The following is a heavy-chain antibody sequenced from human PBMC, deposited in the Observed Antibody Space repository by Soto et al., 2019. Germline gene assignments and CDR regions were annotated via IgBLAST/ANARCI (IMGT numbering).Heavy chain of an antibody. Sequence: EVQLLESGGCLVQPGGSLRLSCAASGFTFSNYNMNWVRQAPGKGPEWVSYISSSGTTIYNADSVKGRFTISRDNVKNSMYLEMNSLRDEDTAVYFCARDGATSLTTYFYGMDVWGQGTTVTVSS. CDR2: ISSSGTTI. CDR1: GFTFSNYN. CDR3: ARDGATSLTTYFYGMDV. D-gene: IGHD1-1*01. V-gene: IGHV3-48*02. J-gene: IGHJ6*02.